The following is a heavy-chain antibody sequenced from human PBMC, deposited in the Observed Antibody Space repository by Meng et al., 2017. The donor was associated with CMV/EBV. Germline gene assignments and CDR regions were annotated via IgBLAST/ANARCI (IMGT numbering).Heavy chain of an antibody. Sequence: ASVKVSCKASGYTFTGYYMHWVRQAPGQGLEWMGWINPNSGGTNYAQKFQGRVTMTRDTSISTAYMELSRLRSDDTAVYYCASLYYDFWSGYWGNYNYGMDVWGQGTTVTVSS. CDR3: ASLYYDFWSGYWGNYNYGMDV. D-gene: IGHD3-3*01. J-gene: IGHJ6*02. V-gene: IGHV1-2*02. CDR2: INPNSGGT. CDR1: GYTFTGYY.